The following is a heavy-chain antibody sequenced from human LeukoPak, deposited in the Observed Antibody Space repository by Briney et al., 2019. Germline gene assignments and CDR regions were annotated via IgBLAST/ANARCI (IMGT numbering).Heavy chain of an antibody. CDR2: ISRSTRTI. CDR1: GGSISSGGYY. D-gene: IGHD3-10*01. V-gene: IGHV3-11*04. J-gene: IGHJ4*02. CDR3: ARLAGVPVVRGDLYYFDS. Sequence: PSETLSLTCTVSGGSISSGGYYWSWVRQAPGKGLEWISYISRSTRTIDYADSVKGRFTTSRDNANNSLYLQMNSLRVEDTAVYYCARLAGVPVVRGDLYYFDSWGQGTLVTVSS.